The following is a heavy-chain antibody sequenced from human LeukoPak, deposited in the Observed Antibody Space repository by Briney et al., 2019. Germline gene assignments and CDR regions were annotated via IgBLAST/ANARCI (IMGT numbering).Heavy chain of an antibody. J-gene: IGHJ4*02. Sequence: PGGSLRLSCTVSGLTVSSNSMSWVRQAPGKGLEWVSFIYSGSTHYSDSVKGRFTISGDNSKNTLYLQMNSLRAEDTAVYYCARRAGAYSHPYDYWGQGTLVTVSS. V-gene: IGHV3-53*01. CDR3: ARRAGAYSHPYDY. CDR2: IYSGST. D-gene: IGHD4/OR15-4a*01. CDR1: GLTVSSNS.